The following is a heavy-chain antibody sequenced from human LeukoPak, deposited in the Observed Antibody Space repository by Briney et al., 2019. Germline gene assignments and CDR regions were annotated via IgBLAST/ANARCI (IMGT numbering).Heavy chain of an antibody. V-gene: IGHV1-18*01. CDR2: ISAYNGNT. D-gene: IGHD4-23*01. Sequence: ASVKLSCKASGYTFTSYGISWVRQAPGQGLEWMGWISAYNGNTNYSQKLPGRVTMTTDTSTSTAYMELRSLRSDDTAVYYCARRTDYGGNKYYYYYYMDVRGKGTTVTVSS. CDR3: ARRTDYGGNKYYYYYYMDV. J-gene: IGHJ6*03. CDR1: GYTFTSYG.